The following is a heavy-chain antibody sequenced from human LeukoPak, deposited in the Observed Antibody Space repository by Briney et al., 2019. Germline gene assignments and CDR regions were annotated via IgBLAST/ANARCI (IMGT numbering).Heavy chain of an antibody. D-gene: IGHD5-18*01. V-gene: IGHV4-59*01. J-gene: IGHJ4*02. CDR2: ICYSENT. CDR3: ARSHKAMAGEGLFAY. Sequence: RPSETLCLTCAGSGGSISSYDRSWIRQPPGKGLEWIGYICYSENTNYNPSLKSRVTISVDTSKNQCSLKLSSATAADTAVYYCARSHKAMAGEGLFAYWGQGTLVTVSS. CDR1: GGSISSYD.